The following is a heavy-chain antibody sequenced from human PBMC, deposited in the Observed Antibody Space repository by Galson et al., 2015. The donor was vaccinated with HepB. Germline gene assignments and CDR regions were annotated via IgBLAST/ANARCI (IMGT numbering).Heavy chain of an antibody. CDR2: IDPSDSYT. CDR1: GYSFTSYW. Sequence: QSGAEVTKPGESLKISCKGSGYSFTSYWISWVRQMPGKGLEWMGRIDPSDSYTNYSPSFQGHVTISADKSISTAYLQWSSLKASDTAMYYCARESPGDYYDSSGYYDYWGQGTLVTVSS. V-gene: IGHV5-10-1*01. D-gene: IGHD3-22*01. CDR3: ARESPGDYYDSSGYYDY. J-gene: IGHJ4*02.